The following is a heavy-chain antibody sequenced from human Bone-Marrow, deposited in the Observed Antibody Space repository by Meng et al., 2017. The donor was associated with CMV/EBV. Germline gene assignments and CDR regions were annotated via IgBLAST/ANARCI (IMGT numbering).Heavy chain of an antibody. CDR3: ARSEGYYYYGMDV. CDR1: GYTFTGYY. V-gene: IGHV1-2*02. Sequence: ASVKVSCKASGYTFTGYYMHWVRQAPGQGLEWMGWINPNSGGTNYAQKFQGRVTMTRDTSISTAYMELSRLRSDDTAVYYCARSEGYYYYGMDVCGQGTTVTVSS. CDR2: INPNSGGT. J-gene: IGHJ6*02.